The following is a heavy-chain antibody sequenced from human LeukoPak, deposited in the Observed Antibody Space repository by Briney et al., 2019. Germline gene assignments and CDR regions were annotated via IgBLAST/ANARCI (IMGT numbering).Heavy chain of an antibody. V-gene: IGHV4-59*12. CDR3: ARDAQLAVAGRGLWD. J-gene: IGHJ4*02. D-gene: IGHD6-19*01. Sequence: SETLSLTCTVSGVSISSDNWSWIRQPPGKGLEWIGYIYYSGSTNYDPSLKSRVTISVDTSKTQFSLKLSSVTAADTAVYYCARDAQLAVAGRGLWDWGQGTLVTVSS. CDR1: GVSISSDN. CDR2: IYYSGST.